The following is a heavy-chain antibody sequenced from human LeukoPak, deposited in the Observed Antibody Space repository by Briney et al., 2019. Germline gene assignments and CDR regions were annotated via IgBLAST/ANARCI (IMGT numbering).Heavy chain of an antibody. CDR2: ISSNGGST. CDR1: GFTFSSYA. CDR3: ARVAAAGTGFDY. V-gene: IGHV3-64*01. Sequence: PGGSLRLSCAASGFTFSSYAMHWVRQAPGKGLEYVSAISSNGGSTYYANSVKGRFTISRDNSKNTLYLQMGSLSAEDMAVYYCARVAAAGTGFDYWGQGTLVTVSS. J-gene: IGHJ4*02. D-gene: IGHD6-13*01.